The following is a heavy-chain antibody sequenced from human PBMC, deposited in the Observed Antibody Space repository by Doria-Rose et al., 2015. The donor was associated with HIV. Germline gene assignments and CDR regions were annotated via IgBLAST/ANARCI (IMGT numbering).Heavy chain of an antibody. V-gene: IGHV2-26*01. CDR1: GVSLSSPGMG. D-gene: IGHD6-13*01. Sequence: QITLKESGPVLVKPTETLTLTGTVSGVSLSSPGMGVSWIRQPPGKALEWLANIFSDDERSYKTSLKSRLTISRGTSKSQVVLTMTDMDPVDTATYYCARIKSSRWYHKYYFDFWGQGTLVTVSA. J-gene: IGHJ4*02. CDR3: ARIKSSRWYHKYYFDF. CDR2: IFSDDER.